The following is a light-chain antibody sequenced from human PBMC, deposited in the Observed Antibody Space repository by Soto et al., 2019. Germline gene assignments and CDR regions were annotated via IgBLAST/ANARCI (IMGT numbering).Light chain of an antibody. CDR3: QHYGGLWT. J-gene: IGKJ1*01. CDR1: QSITNR. V-gene: IGKV1-5*01. CDR2: DAS. Sequence: DIQMTQSPSTLSASVGDRVTITCRASQSITNRLAWYQQKPGKAPKVLIYDASNLQSGVPSRFSGSGFGTEFILTISSLQPDDFAPYSCQHYGGLWTFGQGTKVDIK.